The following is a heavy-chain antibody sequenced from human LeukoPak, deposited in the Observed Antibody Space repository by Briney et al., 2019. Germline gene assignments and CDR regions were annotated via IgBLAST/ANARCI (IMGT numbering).Heavy chain of an antibody. V-gene: IGHV3-9*01. D-gene: IGHD6-6*01. Sequence: PGRSLRLSCAASGFTFDDYAMHWVRQAPGKGLEWVSGISWNSGSIGYADSVKGRFTISRDNAKNSLYLQMNSLRAEDTAVYYCARAIAALSSFDYWGQGTLVTVSS. CDR2: ISWNSGSI. CDR3: ARAIAALSSFDY. CDR1: GFTFDDYA. J-gene: IGHJ4*02.